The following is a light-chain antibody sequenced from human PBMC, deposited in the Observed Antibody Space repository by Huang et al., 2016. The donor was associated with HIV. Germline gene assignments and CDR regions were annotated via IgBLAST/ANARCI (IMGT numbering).Light chain of an antibody. J-gene: IGKJ4*01. Sequence: EIVMTQSPATLSVSPGQRVTLSCRANRSVSTNLAWYQKRHGQAPRLLIYGSSTRAPGIPAQFSGSGSGTDFSLTISSLQSEDFALYYCHQYNNWLLSFGGGTRV. CDR3: HQYNNWLLS. V-gene: IGKV3-15*01. CDR1: RSVSTN. CDR2: GSS.